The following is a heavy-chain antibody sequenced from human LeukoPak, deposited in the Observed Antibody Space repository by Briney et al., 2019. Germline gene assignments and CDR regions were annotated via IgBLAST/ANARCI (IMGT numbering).Heavy chain of an antibody. CDR3: ARSAAAGRIVATFGY. Sequence: GRSLRLSCVTSGFRFNTYAIHWVRQAPGKGLEWVALISYNGGRKEYADSVKGRFTISRDNSKNTLYLQMNSLRAEDTAVYYCARSAAAGRIVATFGYWGQGTLVIVSS. V-gene: IGHV3-30*04. J-gene: IGHJ4*02. D-gene: IGHD5-12*01. CDR2: ISYNGGRK. CDR1: GFRFNTYA.